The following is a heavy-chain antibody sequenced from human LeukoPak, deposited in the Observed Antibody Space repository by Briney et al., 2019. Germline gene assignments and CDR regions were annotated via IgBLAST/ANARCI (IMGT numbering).Heavy chain of an antibody. CDR3: TTEGYCSSTSCYSGY. CDR2: TKSKSDGGTT. D-gene: IGHD2-2*02. J-gene: IGHJ4*02. V-gene: IGHV3-15*01. Sequence: PGGSLRLSCAASGFTFSNAWMSWVRQAPGKGLEWVGRTKSKSDGGTTDYAAPVKGKFTSSRDESKNTLYLQMNSLKPQDTAVYYCTTEGYCSSTSCYSGYWGQGTLVTVSS. CDR1: GFTFSNAW.